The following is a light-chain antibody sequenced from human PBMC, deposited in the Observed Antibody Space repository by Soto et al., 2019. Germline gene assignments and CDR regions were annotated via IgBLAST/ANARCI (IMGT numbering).Light chain of an antibody. Sequence: EIVMTQSPATLSVSQGERATLSCRASQSVSNILAWYQQRPGQAPRLLIYGASTRATGIPARFSGSGSGTEFTLTISSLQSEDFAVYYCQQYNNWPGTFGHGTKVDIK. J-gene: IGKJ1*01. CDR3: QQYNNWPGT. CDR2: GAS. CDR1: QSVSNI. V-gene: IGKV3-15*01.